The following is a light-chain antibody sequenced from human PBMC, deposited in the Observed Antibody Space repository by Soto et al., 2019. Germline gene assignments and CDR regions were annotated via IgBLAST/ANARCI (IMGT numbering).Light chain of an antibody. V-gene: IGKV3D-20*02. CDR2: GAS. CDR3: QQRSNWPPFT. Sequence: EIVLTQSPGTLSLSPGERATLSCRASQTMRSSHLAWYQQKPGQAPRLLIYGASTRTFDVPDRFSGSGSGTDFTLTISSLEPEDFAVYYCQQRSNWPPFTFGPGTKVDIK. J-gene: IGKJ3*01. CDR1: QTMRSSH.